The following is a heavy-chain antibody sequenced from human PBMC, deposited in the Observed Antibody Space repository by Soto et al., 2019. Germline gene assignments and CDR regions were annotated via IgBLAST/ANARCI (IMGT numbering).Heavy chain of an antibody. J-gene: IGHJ4*02. V-gene: IGHV3-23*01. Sequence: EVQLLESGGGLVQPGGSLRLSCAASGFTFRNYPMTWVRQALGKGLDWVSTISGSGVDTYYPDSVKGRVTISRDNSKNTLYLQINSLRAEDTAVYYCAKGGLLPRANRWFWGQGTLVTVSS. D-gene: IGHD2-2*01. CDR1: GFTFRNYP. CDR2: ISGSGVDT. CDR3: AKGGLLPRANRWF.